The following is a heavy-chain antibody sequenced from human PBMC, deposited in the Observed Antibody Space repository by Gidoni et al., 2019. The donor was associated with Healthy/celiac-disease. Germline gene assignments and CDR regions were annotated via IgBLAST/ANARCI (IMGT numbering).Heavy chain of an antibody. V-gene: IGHV1-69*04. D-gene: IGHD6-6*01. J-gene: IGHJ6*02. CDR3: AREIPAARSYYYYYGMDV. Sequence: QVQLVQSVAEVQKPGSSLKVSCKASGGTFSSYAISWVRQAPGQGLEWMGRIIPILGIANYAQKFQGRVTITADKSTSTAYMELSSLRSEDTAVYYCAREIPAARSYYYYYGMDVGGQGTTVTGSS. CDR1: GGTFSSYA. CDR2: IIPILGIA.